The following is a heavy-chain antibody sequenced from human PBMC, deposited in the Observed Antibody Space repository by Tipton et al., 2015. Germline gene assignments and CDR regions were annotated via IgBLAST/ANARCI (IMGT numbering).Heavy chain of an antibody. V-gene: IGHV5-51*01. CDR1: GYTFSRHW. CDR3: ARPLSDTYSSATFWASRGPLDI. D-gene: IGHD3-10*01. J-gene: IGHJ3*02. Sequence: QLVQSGAEMKKPGESLKISCRASGYTFSRHWIAWVRQMPGKGPEWLGIIFPGDSDARYSPSFQGQVTISADKSVSTVCLQWPSLKASDSAMYYCARPLSDTYSSATFWASRGPLDIWGQGTLVTVSS. CDR2: IFPGDSDA.